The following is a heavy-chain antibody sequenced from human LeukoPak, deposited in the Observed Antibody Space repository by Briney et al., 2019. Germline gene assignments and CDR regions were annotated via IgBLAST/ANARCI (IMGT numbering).Heavy chain of an antibody. J-gene: IGHJ4*02. CDR1: GYTFTSYG. CDR2: ISAYNGNT. Sequence: ASVKVSCKASGYTFTSYGISWVRQAPGQGLEWMGWISAYNGNTNYAQRLQGRVTMTTDTSTSTAYMDLRSLRSDDTAVYYCARDKNYYGSGSYSAFDYWGQGTLVTVSS. D-gene: IGHD3-10*01. V-gene: IGHV1-18*01. CDR3: ARDKNYYGSGSYSAFDY.